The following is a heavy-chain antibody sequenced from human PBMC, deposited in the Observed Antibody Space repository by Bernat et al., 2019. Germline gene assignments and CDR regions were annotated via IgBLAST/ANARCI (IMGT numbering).Heavy chain of an antibody. CDR2: IGSSSSYT. Sequence: QVQLVESGGGLVKPGGSLRLSCEASGFTFSDYYMNWVRQAPGKGLEWISYIGSSSSYTSYADSVKGRFTISRDNAENSLFLQMNSLRAEDTAVYYCARPYCSGGTCWMEHWGQGTLVTVSS. CDR3: ARPYCSGGTCWMEH. J-gene: IGHJ1*01. CDR1: GFTFSDYY. D-gene: IGHD2-15*01. V-gene: IGHV3-11*06.